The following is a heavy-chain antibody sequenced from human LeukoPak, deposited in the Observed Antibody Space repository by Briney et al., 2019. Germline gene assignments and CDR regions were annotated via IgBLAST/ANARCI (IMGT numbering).Heavy chain of an antibody. V-gene: IGHV3-64D*06. J-gene: IGHJ4*02. D-gene: IGHD3-10*01. CDR3: VKDSSSGSYFDY. Sequence: GGSLRLSCSASGFTFSRYAMHCVRQAPGEGLEYVSAISSNGGSTYYADSVKGRFTISRDSSRNTLHLQMSSLRVEDTAVYYCVKDSSSGSYFDYWGQGTLVTVSS. CDR1: GFTFSRYA. CDR2: ISSNGGST.